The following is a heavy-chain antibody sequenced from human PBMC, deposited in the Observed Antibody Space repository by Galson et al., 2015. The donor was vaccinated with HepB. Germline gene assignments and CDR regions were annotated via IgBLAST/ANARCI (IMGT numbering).Heavy chain of an antibody. CDR1: GGTFSSYT. J-gene: IGHJ4*02. D-gene: IGHD6-19*01. Sequence: SVKVSCKASGGTFSSYTISWVRQAPGQGLEWMGRIIPILGIANYAQKFQGRVTITADKSTSTAYMELSSLRSEDTAVYYCARDPPEFRIAVAGTLDYWGQGTLVTVSS. CDR2: IIPILGIA. CDR3: ARDPPEFRIAVAGTLDY. V-gene: IGHV1-69*04.